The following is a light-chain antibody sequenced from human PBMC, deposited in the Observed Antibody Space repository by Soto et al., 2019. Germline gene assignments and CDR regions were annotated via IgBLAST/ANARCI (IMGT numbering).Light chain of an antibody. CDR2: GAS. J-gene: IGKJ1*01. V-gene: IGKV3-20*01. CDR3: QQYGTSHRT. CDR1: QSVSNNY. Sequence: IVLTQSPGTLSLSPGERATLSCRASQSVSNNYLAWYQQKPGQAPRLLIYGASSRATGIPDRFSGSGSGTDFTLTISRLEPEDLAVYCCQQYGTSHRTFGQGTKVDIK.